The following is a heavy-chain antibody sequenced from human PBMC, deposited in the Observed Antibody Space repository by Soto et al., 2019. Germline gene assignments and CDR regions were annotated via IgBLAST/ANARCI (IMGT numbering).Heavy chain of an antibody. CDR1: GGSISSTNW. CDR3: ARHPPYSSGAPLFDY. D-gene: IGHD5-18*01. V-gene: IGHV4-4*02. CDR2: IYHSGSA. J-gene: IGHJ4*02. Sequence: SETLSLTCAVSGGSISSTNWWSWVRQPPGKGLEWIGEIYHSGSANYNPSLKSRVTISVDKSKNQFSLKLSSVTAADTAFYYCARHPPYSSGAPLFDYWGLGTLVSVS.